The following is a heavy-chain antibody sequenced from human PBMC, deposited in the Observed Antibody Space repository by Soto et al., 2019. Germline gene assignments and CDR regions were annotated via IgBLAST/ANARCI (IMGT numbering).Heavy chain of an antibody. Sequence: VGSLRLSCAVSGFTVSRNYMNWVRQAPGKGLEWVGVLYSGGNTYYADSVKGRFTISSDNSRNTLYLQMNSLRADDTAVYYCARIEVSYTRGHPFDSCGQRILVTVS. J-gene: IGHJ4*02. CDR1: GFTVSRNY. D-gene: IGHD3-16*01. V-gene: IGHV3-53*01. CDR2: LYSGGNT. CDR3: ARIEVSYTRGHPFDS.